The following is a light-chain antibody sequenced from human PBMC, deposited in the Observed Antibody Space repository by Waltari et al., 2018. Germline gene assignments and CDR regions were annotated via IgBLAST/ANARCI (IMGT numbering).Light chain of an antibody. J-gene: IGLJ2*01. V-gene: IGLV2-14*03. Sequence: QSALTQPASVSGSPGQSITISCTGTSSDVGGYNYVSWYQKHPARAPKLMIYDVSNRPSGVSNRFSGSKSCNTASLTISGLQAEDEADYYCSSYTSSSTVVFGGGTKLTVL. CDR2: DVS. CDR3: SSYTSSSTVV. CDR1: SSDVGGYNY.